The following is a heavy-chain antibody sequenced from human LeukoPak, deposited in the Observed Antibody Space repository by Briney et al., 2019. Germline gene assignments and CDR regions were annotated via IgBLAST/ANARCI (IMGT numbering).Heavy chain of an antibody. V-gene: IGHV3-15*01. Sequence: GGSLRLSCAASGFTLSSFEMNWVRQAPGKGLEWVARFKSNTRTDYAAPVKGRFIVSGDDSKSTLYLHMNSLKTEDTAVYYCITEMYWGQGTQVTVSS. J-gene: IGHJ4*02. CDR3: ITEMY. CDR2: FKSNTRT. CDR1: GFTLSSFE.